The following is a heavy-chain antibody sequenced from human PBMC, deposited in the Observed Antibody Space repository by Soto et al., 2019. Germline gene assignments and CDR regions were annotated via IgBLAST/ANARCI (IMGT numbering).Heavy chain of an antibody. CDR2: MSYDGSNK. D-gene: IGHD3-10*01. CDR3: ARGGATYNYGSGAYGMDV. Sequence: QVQLVESGGGVVQPGRSLRLSCAASGFTFGIYAIHWVRQAPGKGLEWVAVMSYDGSNKYYADSVKGRFSISRDNSQNTLYLQMDSLRAEDTAVYYWARGGATYNYGSGAYGMDVWGQGTTVTVSS. J-gene: IGHJ6*02. CDR1: GFTFGIYA. V-gene: IGHV3-30-3*01.